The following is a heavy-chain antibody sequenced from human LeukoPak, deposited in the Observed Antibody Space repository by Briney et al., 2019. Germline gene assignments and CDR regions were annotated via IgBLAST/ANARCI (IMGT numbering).Heavy chain of an antibody. CDR2: ISGSGGST. D-gene: IGHD3/OR15-3a*01. CDR3: AKDPPRLGPSRVS. V-gene: IGHV3-23*01. J-gene: IGHJ4*02. Sequence: GGSLRLSCAASGFTFSSYAMSWVRQASGKGLEWVSAISGSGGSTYYADSVKGRFTISRDNSKNTLYLQRDSLRAEDTAVYYCAKDPPRLGPSRVSWGQGTLVTVSS. CDR1: GFTFSSYA.